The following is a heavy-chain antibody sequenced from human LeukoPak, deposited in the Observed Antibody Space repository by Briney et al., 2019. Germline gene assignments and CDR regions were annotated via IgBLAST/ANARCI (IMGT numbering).Heavy chain of an antibody. V-gene: IGHV1-3*01. CDR3: GRGDSSPLRT. CDR1: GHSFAKYL. Sequence: ASVKVSCKVSGHSFAKYLLHWVRQAPGQSLEWMGWFNPVNREAKYSQIFQDRVAFTWDTSATTLYIELSSLTFQDTAVYYCGRGDSSPLRTWGQGTLVAVSS. D-gene: IGHD6-19*01. J-gene: IGHJ5*02. CDR2: FNPVNREA.